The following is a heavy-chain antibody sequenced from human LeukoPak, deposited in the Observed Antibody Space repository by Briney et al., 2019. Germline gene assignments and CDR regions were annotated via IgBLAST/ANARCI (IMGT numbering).Heavy chain of an antibody. Sequence: GGSLRLSCAASGFTFSSYSMNWVRQAPGKGLEWVSYISSSSSTIYYADSVKGRFTISRDNSKNTMSLQMNSLRAEDTAVYYCARGSYYESGGDDPFGIWSQGTLVIVS. J-gene: IGHJ3*02. CDR1: GFTFSSYS. CDR2: ISSSSSTI. CDR3: ARGSYYESGGDDPFGI. V-gene: IGHV3-48*01. D-gene: IGHD3-22*01.